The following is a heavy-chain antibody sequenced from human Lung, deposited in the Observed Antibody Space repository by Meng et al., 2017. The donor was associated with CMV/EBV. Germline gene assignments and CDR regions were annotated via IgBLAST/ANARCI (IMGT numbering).Heavy chain of an antibody. CDR2: IYSGGST. Sequence: GGSLRLXCAAPGFTVSSNYMSWVRQAPGKGLEWVSVIYSGGSTYYADSVKGRFTISRDNSKNTLYLQMNSLRAEDTAVYYCARIVVPAAIDYWGQGTQVTVSS. J-gene: IGHJ4*02. CDR1: GFTVSSNY. D-gene: IGHD2-2*02. CDR3: ARIVVPAAIDY. V-gene: IGHV3-53*01.